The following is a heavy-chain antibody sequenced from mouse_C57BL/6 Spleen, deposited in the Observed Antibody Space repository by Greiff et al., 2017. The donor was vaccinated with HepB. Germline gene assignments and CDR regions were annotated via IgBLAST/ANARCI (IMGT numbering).Heavy chain of an antibody. V-gene: IGHV1-52*01. Sequence: VQLQQSGAELVRPGSSVKLSCKASGYTFTSYWMHWVKQRPIQGLEWIGNIDPSDSETHYNQKFKDKATLTVDKSSSTAYMQLSSLTSEDSAVYYCARSYYDYLYYAMDYWGQGTSVTVSS. CDR2: IDPSDSET. J-gene: IGHJ4*01. D-gene: IGHD2-4*01. CDR1: GYTFTSYW. CDR3: ARSYYDYLYYAMDY.